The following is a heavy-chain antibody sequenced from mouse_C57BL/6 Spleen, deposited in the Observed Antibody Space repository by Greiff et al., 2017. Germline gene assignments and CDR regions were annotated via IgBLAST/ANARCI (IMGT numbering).Heavy chain of an antibody. V-gene: IGHV14-4*01. CDR3: TTITTVVAEGY. Sequence: EVQLQQSGAELVRPGASVKLSCTASGFNIKDDYMHWVKQRPEQGLEWIGWIDPENGDTEYASKFQGKATITADTSSNTAYLQLSSLTSEDTAVYYCTTITTVVAEGYWGQGTTLTVSS. CDR1: GFNIKDDY. D-gene: IGHD1-1*01. J-gene: IGHJ2*01. CDR2: IDPENGDT.